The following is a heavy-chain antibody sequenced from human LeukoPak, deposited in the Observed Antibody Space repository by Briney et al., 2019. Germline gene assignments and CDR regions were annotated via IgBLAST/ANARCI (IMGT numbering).Heavy chain of an antibody. J-gene: IGHJ6*03. V-gene: IGHV3-30*04. Sequence: PGGSLRLSCAASGFTFSSYAMHWVRQAPGKGLEWVAVISYDGSNKYYADSVKGRFTISRDNSKNTLYLQMNSLRAEDTAVYYCAKEGCSGGSCYSYYYYMDVWGKGTTVTVSS. CDR3: AKEGCSGGSCYSYYYYMDV. D-gene: IGHD2-15*01. CDR2: ISYDGSNK. CDR1: GFTFSSYA.